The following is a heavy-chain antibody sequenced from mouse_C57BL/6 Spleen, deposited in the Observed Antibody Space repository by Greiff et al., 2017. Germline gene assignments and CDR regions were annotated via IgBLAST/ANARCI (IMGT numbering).Heavy chain of an antibody. J-gene: IGHJ2*01. CDR2: INPNNGGT. Sequence: EVKLMESGPELVKPGASVKMSCKASGYTFTDYNMHWVKQSHGKSLEWIGYINPNNGGTSYNQKFKGKATLTVNKSSSTAYMELRSLTSEDSAVYYCAKYGYDYFDYWGQGPTLTVSS. V-gene: IGHV1-22*01. CDR3: AKYGYDYFDY. CDR1: GYTFTDYN. D-gene: IGHD2-2*01.